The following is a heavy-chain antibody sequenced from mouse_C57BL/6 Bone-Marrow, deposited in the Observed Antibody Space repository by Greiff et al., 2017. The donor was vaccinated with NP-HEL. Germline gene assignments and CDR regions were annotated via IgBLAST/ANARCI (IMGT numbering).Heavy chain of an antibody. V-gene: IGHV1-76*01. CDR2: IYPGSGNT. J-gene: IGHJ2*01. D-gene: IGHD3-1*01. CDR1: GYTITDYY. CDR3: ARSGLYFGY. Sequence: VQLQQSGAELVRPGASVKLSCKASGYTITDYYINWVKQRPGQGLEWIARIYPGSGNTYYNEKFKGKATLTAEKSSSTAYMQLSSLTSEDSAVYFCARSGLYFGYWGQGTTLTVAS.